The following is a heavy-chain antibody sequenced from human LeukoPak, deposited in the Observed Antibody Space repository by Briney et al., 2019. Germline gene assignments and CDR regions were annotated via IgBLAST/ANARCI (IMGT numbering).Heavy chain of an antibody. Sequence: PGESLKISCQGFGYPFTTSWIGWVRPLPGKGLEWTAIIYAGNSDAKYSPSFQGQVPISTDRSISTAYLHWSSLKASDTAIYYCAIINPPDGRVDWGQGTLVTVSS. CDR1: GYPFTTSW. CDR3: AIINPPDGRVD. J-gene: IGHJ4*02. V-gene: IGHV5-51*01. D-gene: IGHD5-24*01. CDR2: IYAGNSDA.